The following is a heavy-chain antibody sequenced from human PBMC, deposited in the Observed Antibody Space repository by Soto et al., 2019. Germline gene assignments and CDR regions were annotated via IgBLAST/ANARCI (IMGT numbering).Heavy chain of an antibody. CDR3: ARDLRLRVSGMDV. Sequence: SETLSLTCAVSGYSISSGYYWGWIRQPPGKGLEGIGSIYHSGSTYYNPSLKRRVTISVDTPKNPSSLKLSSVTAAHTAVYYCARDLRLRVSGMDVWGQGTTVTVSS. J-gene: IGHJ6*02. V-gene: IGHV4-38-2*01. CDR2: IYHSGST. CDR1: GYSISSGYY. D-gene: IGHD5-12*01.